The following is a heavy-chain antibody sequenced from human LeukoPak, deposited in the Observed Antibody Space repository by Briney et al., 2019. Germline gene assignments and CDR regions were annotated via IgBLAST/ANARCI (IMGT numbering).Heavy chain of an antibody. Sequence: PGGFLRLSCAASGFTFSSYGMHWVRQAPGKGLEWVAVISYDGSNKYYADSVKGRFTISRDNSKNTLYLQMNSLRAEDTAVYYCAKESYYDPRTFDYWGQGTLVTVSS. V-gene: IGHV3-30*18. CDR1: GFTFSSYG. D-gene: IGHD3-22*01. J-gene: IGHJ4*02. CDR2: ISYDGSNK. CDR3: AKESYYDPRTFDY.